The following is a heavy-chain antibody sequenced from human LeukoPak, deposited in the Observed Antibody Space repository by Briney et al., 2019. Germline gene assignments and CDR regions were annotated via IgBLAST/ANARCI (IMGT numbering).Heavy chain of an antibody. Sequence: GGSLRLSCAASGFTFSSYSMNWVRQAPGKGLEWVSSISSSSSYIYYADSLKGRFTISRDNAKNSLYLQMNSLRAEDTAVYYCARLHFFYFDCWGQETLVTVSS. CDR1: GFTFSSYS. J-gene: IGHJ4*02. V-gene: IGHV3-21*01. CDR3: ARLHFFYFDC. CDR2: ISSSSSYI. D-gene: IGHD2/OR15-2a*01.